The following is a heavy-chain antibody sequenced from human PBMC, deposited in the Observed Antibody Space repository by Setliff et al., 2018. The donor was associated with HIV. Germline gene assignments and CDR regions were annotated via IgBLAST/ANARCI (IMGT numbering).Heavy chain of an antibody. Sequence: ASVKVSCKAAGYSFAAYYIHWVRQAPGQGLEWMGWINPNSGGTNYAQKFQGRVTLTRDTSISTANMELSGLRSDDTAVYYCARDPALTYSGYVYWYFDLWGPWTLLVTVSS. J-gene: IGHJ2*01. V-gene: IGHV1-2*02. CDR3: ARDPALTYSGYVYWYFDL. CDR2: INPNSGGT. CDR1: GYSFAAYY. D-gene: IGHD5-12*01.